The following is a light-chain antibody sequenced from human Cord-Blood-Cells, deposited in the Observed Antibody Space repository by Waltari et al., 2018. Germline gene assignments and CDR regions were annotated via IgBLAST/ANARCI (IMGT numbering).Light chain of an antibody. CDR3: QQRSNWPPT. CDR1: QSVSSY. Sequence: EIVLPQSPATLSLSPGERATLSCRASQSVSSYLAWYQQKPGHAPRLLIYDASNRATGIPARFSGSGAETDFTLTISSLEPEDFAVYYCQQRSNWPPTFGPGTKVDIK. CDR2: DAS. J-gene: IGKJ3*01. V-gene: IGKV3-11*01.